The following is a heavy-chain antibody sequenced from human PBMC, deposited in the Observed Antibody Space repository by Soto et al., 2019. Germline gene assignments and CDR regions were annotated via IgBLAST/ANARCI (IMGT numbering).Heavy chain of an antibody. V-gene: IGHV3-43*02. CDR3: SKDPDSGIYGYYFDY. Sequence: GGSLRLSCAASGFTFDDYAMHWVRQAPGKGLEWVSLISGDGGSTYYANSVKGRFTISRDNSKNSLYLQTNSLRTEDTALYYFSKDPDSGIYGYYFDYWGQGTLVTVSS. CDR1: GFTFDDYA. D-gene: IGHD1-26*01. CDR2: ISGDGGST. J-gene: IGHJ4*02.